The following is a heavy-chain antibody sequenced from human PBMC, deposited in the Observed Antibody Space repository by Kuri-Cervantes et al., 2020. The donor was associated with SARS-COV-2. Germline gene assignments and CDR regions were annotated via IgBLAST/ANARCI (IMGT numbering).Heavy chain of an antibody. CDR1: GFTFSSYS. J-gene: IGHJ4*02. V-gene: IGHV3-21*01. Sequence: GGSLRLSCAASGFTFSSYSMNWVRQAPGKGLEWVSSISSSSSYIYYADSVKGRFTISRDNSKNTLYLQMNSLRAEDTAVYYCAKDKSVNFAKNYFDYWGQGTLVTDSS. CDR2: ISSSSSYI. CDR3: AKDKSVNFAKNYFDY. D-gene: IGHD3-9*01.